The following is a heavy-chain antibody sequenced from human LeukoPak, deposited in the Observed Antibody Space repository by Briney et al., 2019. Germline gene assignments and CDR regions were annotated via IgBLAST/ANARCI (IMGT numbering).Heavy chain of an antibody. V-gene: IGHV4-61*02. CDR2: IYTSGST. J-gene: IGHJ4*01. CDR3: ARIGHDLYQTFDF. D-gene: IGHD2-2*01. CDR1: GGSINSGNYC. Sequence: PSETLSLTCTVSGGSINSGNYCWSWIRQPAGKGLEWIGRIYTSGSTNYNPSLKSRVTISVDTSKNQFSLKLSSVTAADTAIYYCARIGHDLYQTFDFWGNGNLITVSS.